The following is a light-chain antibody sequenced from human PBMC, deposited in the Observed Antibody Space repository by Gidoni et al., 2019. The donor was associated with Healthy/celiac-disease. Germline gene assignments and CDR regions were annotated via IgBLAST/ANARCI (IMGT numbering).Light chain of an antibody. CDR1: QSISSY. J-gene: IGKJ1*01. V-gene: IGKV1-39*01. CDR3: QQSYSTLSWT. Sequence: DIQMTQSPSSLSASVGDRVTITCRASQSISSYLNWYQQKPGKAPKLLIYAASRLQSGVPSRFSGSGSGTDFTLTISSLQPEDFATYYCQQSYSTLSWTFXQXTKVEIK. CDR2: AAS.